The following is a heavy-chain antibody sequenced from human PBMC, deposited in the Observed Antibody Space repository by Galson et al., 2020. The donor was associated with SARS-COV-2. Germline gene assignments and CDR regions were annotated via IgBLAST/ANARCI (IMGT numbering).Heavy chain of an antibody. CDR1: GFTFDDYT. CDR2: ISWNSGSI. Sequence: SLKISCAASGFTFDDYTMHWVRQAPGKGLEWVSGISWNSGSIGYADSVKGRFTISRDNAKNSLYLQMNSLRAEDTALYYCAKGDFWSGYYLDYWGQGTLVTVSS. V-gene: IGHV3-9*01. J-gene: IGHJ4*02. D-gene: IGHD3-3*01. CDR3: AKGDFWSGYYLDY.